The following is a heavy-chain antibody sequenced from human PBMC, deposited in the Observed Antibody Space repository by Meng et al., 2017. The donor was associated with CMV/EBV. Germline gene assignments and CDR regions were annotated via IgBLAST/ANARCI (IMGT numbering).Heavy chain of an antibody. CDR2: INPNSGGT. D-gene: IGHD2-21*01. J-gene: IGHJ3*02. Sequence: ASVQVSCQASGYTFTGYYMHWVRQAPGQGLEWMGLINPNSGGTNYAQKFQGRVTMTRDTSISTAYMELSRLRSDDTAVYYCARGGAYCGGDCYSFAFDIWGQGTMVTVSS. CDR1: GYTFTGYY. V-gene: IGHV1-2*02. CDR3: ARGGAYCGGDCYSFAFDI.